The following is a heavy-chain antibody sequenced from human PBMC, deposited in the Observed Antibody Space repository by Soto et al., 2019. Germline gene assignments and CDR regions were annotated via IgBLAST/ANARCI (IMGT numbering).Heavy chain of an antibody. Sequence: GGSLRLSCAASGFTFSSYAMSWVRQAPGKGLEWVSAISGSGGSTYYADSVKGRFTISRDNSKNTLYLQMNSLRAEDTAVYYCAKDLGDSQDIVVVPAYNWFDPWGQGTLVTVSS. J-gene: IGHJ5*02. CDR2: ISGSGGST. CDR3: AKDLGDSQDIVVVPAYNWFDP. D-gene: IGHD2-2*01. V-gene: IGHV3-23*01. CDR1: GFTFSSYA.